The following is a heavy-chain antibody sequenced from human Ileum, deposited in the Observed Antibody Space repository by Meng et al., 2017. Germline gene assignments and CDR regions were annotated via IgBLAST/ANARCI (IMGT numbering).Heavy chain of an antibody. D-gene: IGHD3-10*01. J-gene: IGHJ5*02. V-gene: IGHV4-31*03. CDR2: IYYSGTI. Sequence: QGQLQESGPGLVKPSQTPSLTCTVSGVSISRGFYHWNWIRQHPGKGLEWIGSIYYSGTIYYNPSLKSRVTISLDTSKNQFSLNLSSVTAADTAVYYCARDRFSSGSSNWFDPWGQGTLVTVSS. CDR1: GVSISRGFYH. CDR3: ARDRFSSGSSNWFDP.